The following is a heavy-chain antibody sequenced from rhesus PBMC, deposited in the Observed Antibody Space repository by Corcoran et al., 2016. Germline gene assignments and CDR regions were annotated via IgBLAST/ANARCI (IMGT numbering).Heavy chain of an antibody. V-gene: IGHV1S2*01. D-gene: IGHD4-23*01. J-gene: IGHJ2*01. CDR2: INPYNGNT. CDR3: ARDSPYRDKYFDL. CDR1: GYTFTDYY. Sequence: QVQLVQSGAEVKKPGSSVKVSCKASGYTFTDYYMHWVRQDPRQGFGWMGWINPYNGNTQYAQQFQGRVTMTRDTSTSTAYMELSSLRSEDTAVYYCARDSPYRDKYFDLWGPGTPITISS.